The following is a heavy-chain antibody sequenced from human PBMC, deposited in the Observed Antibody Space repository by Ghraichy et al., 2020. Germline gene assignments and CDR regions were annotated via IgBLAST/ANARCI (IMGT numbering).Heavy chain of an antibody. V-gene: IGHV4-31*03. CDR1: GGSISSGGYY. CDR3: ARGPTTYYYDSSGYYRGLYYFDY. J-gene: IGHJ4*02. D-gene: IGHD3-22*01. CDR2: IYYSGST. Sequence: SLNISCTVSGGSISSGGYYWSWIRQHPGKGLEWIGYIYYSGSTYYNPSLKSRVTISVDTSKNQFSLKLSSVTAADTAVYYCARGPTTYYYDSSGYYRGLYYFDYWGQGTLVTVSS.